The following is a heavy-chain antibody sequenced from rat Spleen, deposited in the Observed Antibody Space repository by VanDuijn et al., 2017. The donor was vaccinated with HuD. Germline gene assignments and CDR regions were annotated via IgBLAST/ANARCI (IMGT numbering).Heavy chain of an antibody. CDR1: GLSFSNYG. CDR2: ISTGGGNT. J-gene: IGHJ4*01. CDR3: ARPHNYRYVMDA. V-gene: IGHV5-25*01. Sequence: EVQLVESGGGLVQPGRSMKLSCAASGLSFSNYGMAWVRQAPTKGLGWVASISTGGGNTYYRDSVKGRFTISRDNARSTLYLQMNSLRSEDTATYYCARPHNYRYVMDAWGQGASVTVSS. D-gene: IGHD1-10*01.